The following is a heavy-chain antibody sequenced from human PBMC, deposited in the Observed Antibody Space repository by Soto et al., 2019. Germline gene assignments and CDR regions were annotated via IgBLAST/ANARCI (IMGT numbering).Heavy chain of an antibody. CDR2: ISTDGSST. J-gene: IGHJ5*02. CDR1: GFTFSGNW. D-gene: IGHD2-21*01. CDR3: ARLSLYYR. V-gene: IGHV3-74*01. Sequence: VGSLRLSCAASGFTFSGNWMHWVRQAPGKGLVWVSRISTDGSSTRYADSLKGRFTISRDNAKKTLYLQMNSLRAEDTAVYYCARLSLYYRWGQRTLVTVSS.